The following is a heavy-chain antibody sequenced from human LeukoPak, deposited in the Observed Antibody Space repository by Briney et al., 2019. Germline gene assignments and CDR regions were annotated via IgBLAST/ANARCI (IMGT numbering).Heavy chain of an antibody. Sequence: KPGGSLRLSCAASGFTFSDYYMSWIRQAPGKALEWVSYISSSGSTIYYADSVKGRFTISRGNAKNSLYLQMNSLRAEDTAVYYCAREYYDILTGYYMPLDYWGQGTLVTVSS. CDR1: GFTFSDYY. CDR2: ISSSGSTI. D-gene: IGHD3-9*01. J-gene: IGHJ4*02. V-gene: IGHV3-11*01. CDR3: AREYYDILTGYYMPLDY.